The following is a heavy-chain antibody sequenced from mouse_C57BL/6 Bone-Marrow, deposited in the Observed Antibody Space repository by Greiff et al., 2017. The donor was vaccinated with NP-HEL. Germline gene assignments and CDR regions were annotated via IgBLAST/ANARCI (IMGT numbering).Heavy chain of an antibody. J-gene: IGHJ4*01. CDR1: GFTFSSYG. CDR2: ISSGGSYT. V-gene: IGHV5-6*01. CDR3: ARGYAMDY. Sequence: EVKLVESGGDLVKPGGSLKLSCAASGFTFSSYGMSWVRQTPDKRLEWVATISSGGSYTYYPDSVKGRFTISRDNAKTTLYLQMSSLKSEDTAMYYCARGYAMDYWGQGTSVTVSS.